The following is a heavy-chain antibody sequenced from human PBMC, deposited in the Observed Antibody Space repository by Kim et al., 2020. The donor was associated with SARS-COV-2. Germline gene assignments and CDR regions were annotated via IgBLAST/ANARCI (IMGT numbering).Heavy chain of an antibody. J-gene: IGHJ6*02. CDR1: GYSFTSYW. V-gene: IGHV5-10-1*01. CDR3: ARHYYHTSTHYYGSGSRGGMDV. CDR2: IDPSDSYT. D-gene: IGHD3-10*01. Sequence: GESLKISCKGSGYSFTSYWISWVRQVPGKGLEWMGRIDPSDSYTNYSPSFQGHVTVSADTSISTAYLQWSSLKASDTAMYYCARHYYHTSTHYYGSGSRGGMDVWGQGTTVTVSS.